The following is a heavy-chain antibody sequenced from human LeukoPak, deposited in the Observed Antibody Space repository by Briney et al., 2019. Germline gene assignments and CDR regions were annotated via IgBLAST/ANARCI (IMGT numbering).Heavy chain of an antibody. Sequence: GGSLRLSCAASGFTFSSSAMNWVRQAPGKGLEWVSGISWNSGSIGYADSVKGRFTISRDNAKNSLYLQMNSLRAEDTAVYYCATQTYYKYYFDYWGQGTLVTVSS. V-gene: IGHV3-9*01. J-gene: IGHJ4*02. CDR3: ATQTYYKYYFDY. CDR2: ISWNSGSI. D-gene: IGHD3-22*01. CDR1: GFTFSSSA.